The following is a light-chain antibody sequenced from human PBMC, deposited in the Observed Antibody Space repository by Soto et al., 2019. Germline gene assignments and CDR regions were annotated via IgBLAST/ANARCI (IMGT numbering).Light chain of an antibody. J-gene: IGKJ1*01. V-gene: IGKV1-5*01. CDR2: VAS. CDR3: QRYNYYWT. Sequence: DIQMTQSPSTLSASVGDRVTITCRASHNIYSWLAWYQQKPGKAPRLLIHVASTLESGVPSRFSGRGSGTEFTLSISSLQPDHFASYYCQRYNYYWTFGQGTKVDIK. CDR1: HNIYSW.